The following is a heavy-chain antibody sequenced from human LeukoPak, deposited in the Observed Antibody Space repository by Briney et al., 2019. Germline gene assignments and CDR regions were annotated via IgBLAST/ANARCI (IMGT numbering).Heavy chain of an antibody. V-gene: IGHV7-4-1*02. J-gene: IGHJ6*03. CDR2: INTNTGNP. CDR1: GYTFTDYS. D-gene: IGHD1-14*01. Sequence: ASVKVSCKASGYTFTDYSMHWVRQAPGQGLEWMGWINTNTGNPTYAQGFTGRFVFSLDTSVSTSYLQISSLKAEDTAVYYCARNARGPDYYYYYYMDVWGKGTTVTVSS. CDR3: ARNARGPDYYYYYYMDV.